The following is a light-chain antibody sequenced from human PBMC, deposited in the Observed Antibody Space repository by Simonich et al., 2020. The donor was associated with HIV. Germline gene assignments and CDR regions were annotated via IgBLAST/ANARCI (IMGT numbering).Light chain of an antibody. CDR2: AAS. V-gene: IGKV1-NL1*01. CDR3: QQYYSTPPWT. CDR1: QGISNS. J-gene: IGKJ1*01. Sequence: DIQMTQSPSSLSASVGDRVTITCRANQGISNSLAWYQQKPGKDPKLLLYAASRLESGVPFRFSGSGSGTDYTLTISNLQPEDFATYYCQQYYSTPPWTFGQGTKVEIK.